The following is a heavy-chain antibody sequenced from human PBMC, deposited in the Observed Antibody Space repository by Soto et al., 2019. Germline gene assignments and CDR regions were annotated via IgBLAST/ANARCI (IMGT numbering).Heavy chain of an antibody. CDR1: AGTFDTYS. D-gene: IGHD3-10*01. V-gene: IGHV1-69*18. Sequence: VQLVQSGAEVKKPGSSVKVSCKSSAGTFDTYSITWVRQAPGQGLEWVGSVMPMFGTTDYTQKFQGRATITADESTSSAYMELNSLTSEDTAVYYCARSIRSTYYYGSKNVNPAAHDIWGHGTMVTVSS. CDR2: VMPMFGTT. J-gene: IGHJ3*02. CDR3: ARSIRSTYYYGSKNVNPAAHDI.